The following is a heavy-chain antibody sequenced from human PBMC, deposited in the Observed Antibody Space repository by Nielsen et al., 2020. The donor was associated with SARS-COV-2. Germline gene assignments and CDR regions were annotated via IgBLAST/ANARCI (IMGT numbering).Heavy chain of an antibody. V-gene: IGHV4-34*01. CDR1: GGSFSGYY. D-gene: IGHD1-14*01. J-gene: IGHJ4*02. CDR3: ARDKDHFFDY. Sequence: SETLSLTCAVYGGSFSGYYWSWIRQPPGKGLEWIGEINHSGSTNYNPSLKSRVTISVDKSKNQFSLKLSSVTAADTAVYYCARDKDHFFDYWGQGTLVTVSS. CDR2: INHSGST.